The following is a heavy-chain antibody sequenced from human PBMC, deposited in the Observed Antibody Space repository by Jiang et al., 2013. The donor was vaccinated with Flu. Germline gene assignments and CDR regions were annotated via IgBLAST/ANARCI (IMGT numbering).Heavy chain of an antibody. J-gene: IGHJ4*02. Sequence: GLVKPSETLSLTCTVSGGSISSYYWSWIRQPPGKGLEWIGYIYYSGSTNYNPSLKSRVTISVDTSKNQFSLKLSSVTAADTAVYYCARVPDLFWSGSFDYWGQGTLVTVSS. CDR1: GGSISSYY. D-gene: IGHD3-3*01. CDR2: IYYSGST. CDR3: ARVPDLFWSGSFDY. V-gene: IGHV4-59*01.